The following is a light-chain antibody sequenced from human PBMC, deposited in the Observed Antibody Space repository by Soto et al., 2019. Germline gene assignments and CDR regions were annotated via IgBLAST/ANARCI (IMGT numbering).Light chain of an antibody. Sequence: VMTQSPATLSVSPGERATLSCRASQSISSNLAWYQQKPGQAPRLLMFRTSSRATGFPARFSGSGSGTEFTLTINSLQSEDFAIYYCQRYNNWPLTFGGGTKV. CDR2: RTS. V-gene: IGKV3-15*01. CDR3: QRYNNWPLT. J-gene: IGKJ4*01. CDR1: QSISSN.